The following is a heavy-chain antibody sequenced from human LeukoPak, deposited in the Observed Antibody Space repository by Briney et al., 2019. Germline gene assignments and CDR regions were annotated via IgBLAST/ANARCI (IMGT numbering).Heavy chain of an antibody. D-gene: IGHD5-18*01. CDR3: AREGEDTAMVTGKYFDY. CDR1: GFTFSSYW. J-gene: IGHJ4*02. CDR2: INGDGRNI. Sequence: GGSLRLSCVASGFTFSSYWMHWVRQDPRKGLVWVSRINGDGRNINYADSVRGRFTISRDNAKNSLYLQMNSLRAEDTAVYYCAREGEDTAMVTGKYFDYWGQGTLVTVSS. V-gene: IGHV3-74*01.